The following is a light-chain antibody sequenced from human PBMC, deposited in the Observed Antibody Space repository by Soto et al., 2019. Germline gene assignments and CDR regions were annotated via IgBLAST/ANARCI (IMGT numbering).Light chain of an antibody. CDR2: AAS. CDR1: QSISSY. CDR3: QQSYGTPNT. J-gene: IGKJ2*01. V-gene: IGKV1-39*01. Sequence: DIQMTQSPSSLSASVGDRVIITCRTSQSISSYLNWYQQKPGKAPRLLIYAASSLQSGVPSRFSGGGSGTYFTLTIGSLQPEDFATYYCQQSYGTPNTFGQGTKLEIK.